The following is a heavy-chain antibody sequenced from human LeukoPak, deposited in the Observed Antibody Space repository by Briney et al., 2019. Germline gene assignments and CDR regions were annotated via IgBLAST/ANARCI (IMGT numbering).Heavy chain of an antibody. D-gene: IGHD3-22*01. CDR1: GFTFSSYG. CDR2: ISYDGSNK. Sequence: GGSLRLSCAASGFTFSSYGMHWVRQAPGKGLEWVAVISYDGSNKYYADSVKGRFTISRDNSKNTLYLQMNSLRAEDTAVYYCAKEGRYYDSSGPPGYYGMDVWGQGTTVTVSS. V-gene: IGHV3-30*18. J-gene: IGHJ6*02. CDR3: AKEGRYYDSSGPPGYYGMDV.